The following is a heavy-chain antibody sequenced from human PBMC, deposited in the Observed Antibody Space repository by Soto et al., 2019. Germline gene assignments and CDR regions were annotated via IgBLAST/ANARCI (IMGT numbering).Heavy chain of an antibody. J-gene: IGHJ3*02. CDR3: AVGRPAPPDAFDI. CDR1: GGSISSYY. CDR2: IYYSGST. V-gene: IGHV4-59*08. Sequence: QVQLQESGPGLVKPSETLSLTCTVSGGSISSYYWSWIRQPPGKGLEWIGYIYYSGSTNYNPSLMTLGTTPVEASNNHSSLKVSSVTAADTPVYYCAVGRPAPPDAFDIWGQGKMVTVSS. D-gene: IGHD2-2*01.